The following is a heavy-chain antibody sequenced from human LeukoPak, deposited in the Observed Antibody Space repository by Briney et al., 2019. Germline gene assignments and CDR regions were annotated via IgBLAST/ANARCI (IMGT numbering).Heavy chain of an antibody. D-gene: IGHD3-9*01. Sequence: SQTLPLTCTVSGGSISSGGYYWSWIRQHPGKGLEWIGYIYYSGSTYYNPSLKSRVTISLDTSKNQFSLKLSSVTAADTAVYYCARMRYDILTGLNWFDPWGQGTLVTVSS. CDR3: ARMRYDILTGLNWFDP. CDR2: IYYSGST. CDR1: GGSISSGGYY. V-gene: IGHV4-31*03. J-gene: IGHJ5*02.